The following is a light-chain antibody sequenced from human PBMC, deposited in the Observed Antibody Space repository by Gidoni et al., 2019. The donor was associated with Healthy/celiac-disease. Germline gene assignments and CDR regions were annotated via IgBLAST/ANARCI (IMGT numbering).Light chain of an antibody. J-gene: IGLJ1*01. Sequence: GSPGQSITISCTGTSSDVGGYNYVSWYQQHPGKAPKLMIYEVSNRPSGVSNRFSGSKSGNTASLTISGLQAEDEADYYCSSYTSSSTLVFGTGTKFTVL. CDR1: SSDVGGYNY. V-gene: IGLV2-14*01. CDR2: EVS. CDR3: SSYTSSSTLV.